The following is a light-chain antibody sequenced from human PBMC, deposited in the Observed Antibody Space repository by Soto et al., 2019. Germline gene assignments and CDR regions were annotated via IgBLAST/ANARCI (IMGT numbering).Light chain of an antibody. CDR1: QDIRTS. Sequence: DIQITQSPSSLSASVGARVSITCQASQDIRTSLSWFQHKPGRAPKLLIYGASYLETGVPSRFRGSGSGTDFTFTITSLQPEDIATYYCQHYNNLPPFTFGPGTIVEIK. CDR3: QHYNNLPPFT. V-gene: IGKV1-33*01. J-gene: IGKJ3*01. CDR2: GAS.